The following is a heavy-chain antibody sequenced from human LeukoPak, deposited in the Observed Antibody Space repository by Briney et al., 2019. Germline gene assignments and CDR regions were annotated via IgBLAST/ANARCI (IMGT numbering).Heavy chain of an antibody. J-gene: IGHJ6*04. Sequence: GASVKVSCKVSGYTLTELSMHWVRQAPGKGLEWMGGFDPEDGETIYAQKFQGRVTMTEDTSTDTAYMELSSLRSEDTAVYYCATDGVNPYGDPWGIDVWGKGTTVTVSS. CDR3: ATDGVNPYGDPWGIDV. V-gene: IGHV1-24*01. CDR1: GYTLTELS. CDR2: FDPEDGET. D-gene: IGHD4-17*01.